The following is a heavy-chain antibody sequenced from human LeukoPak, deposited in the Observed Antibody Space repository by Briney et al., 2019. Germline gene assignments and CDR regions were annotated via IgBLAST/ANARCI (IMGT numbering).Heavy chain of an antibody. Sequence: SETLSLTCTVSGGSISSYYWSWIRQPPGKGLEWIGEIYHSGSTNYNPSLKSRVTISVDKSKNQFSLKLSSVTAADTAVYYCARGGSSWYADYWGQGTLVTVSS. CDR3: ARGGSSWYADY. CDR1: GGSISSYY. V-gene: IGHV4-59*12. D-gene: IGHD6-13*01. CDR2: IYHSGST. J-gene: IGHJ4*02.